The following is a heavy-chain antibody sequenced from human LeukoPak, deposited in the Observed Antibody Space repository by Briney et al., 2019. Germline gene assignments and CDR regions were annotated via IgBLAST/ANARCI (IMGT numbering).Heavy chain of an antibody. CDR2: IYYSGST. V-gene: IGHV4-59*12. CDR3: AREEDNGDSPFDY. D-gene: IGHD4-17*01. CDR1: GGSISSYY. J-gene: IGHJ4*02. Sequence: ASETLSLTCTVSGGSISSYYWSWIRQPPGKGLEWIGYIYYSGSTNYNPSLKSRVTISVDTSKNQFSLKLSSVTAADTAVYYCAREEDNGDSPFDYWGQGTLVTVSS.